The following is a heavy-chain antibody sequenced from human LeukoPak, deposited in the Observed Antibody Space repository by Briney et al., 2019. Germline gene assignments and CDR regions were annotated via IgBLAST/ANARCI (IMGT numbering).Heavy chain of an antibody. CDR1: GYTFTSYD. CDR3: ARGYCSSTSCFRGWNWFDP. J-gene: IGHJ5*02. Sequence: ASVKVSCKASGYTFTSYDINWVRQATGQGLEWMGWINPNSGNTGYAQKFQGRVTMTRNTSISTAHMELSSLRSEDTAVYYCARGYCSSTSCFRGWNWFDPWGQGTLVTVSS. CDR2: INPNSGNT. V-gene: IGHV1-8*01. D-gene: IGHD2-2*01.